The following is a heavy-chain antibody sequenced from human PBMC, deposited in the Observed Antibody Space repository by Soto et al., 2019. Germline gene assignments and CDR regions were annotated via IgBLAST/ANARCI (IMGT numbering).Heavy chain of an antibody. CDR2: VHSDGTNT. CDR1: GFTSRYNW. D-gene: IGHD3-22*01. CDR3: ASLGTYYDSSGFLY. J-gene: IGHJ4*02. V-gene: IGHV3-74*01. Sequence: EVQLVESGGGLVQPGGSLRLSCAASGFTSRYNWMHWVRQAPGEGLVWVSRVHSDGTNTIYADSVKGRFTVSRDIAKNTMYLQMDGLRVEDTAVYYCASLGTYYDSSGFLYWGQGTLVTVSS.